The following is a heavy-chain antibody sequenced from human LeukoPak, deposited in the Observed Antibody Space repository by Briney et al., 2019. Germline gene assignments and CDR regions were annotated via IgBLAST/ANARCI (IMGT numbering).Heavy chain of an antibody. V-gene: IGHV4-34*01. CDR2: INQSGST. CDR1: GGSFSGYY. CDR3: ARHAPSGEYNWFDP. D-gene: IGHD6-25*01. Sequence: PSETLSLTCAVYGGSFSGYYWSWIRQPPGKGLEWIGEINQSGSTNYNPSLKSRVTLSVDTSKNQFSLKLSSVTAADTAVYYCARHAPSGEYNWFDPWGQGTLVTVSS. J-gene: IGHJ5*02.